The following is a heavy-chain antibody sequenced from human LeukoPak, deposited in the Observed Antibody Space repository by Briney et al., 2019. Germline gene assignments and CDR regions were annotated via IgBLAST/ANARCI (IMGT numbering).Heavy chain of an antibody. V-gene: IGHV4-31*03. J-gene: IGHJ5*02. CDR1: GGSISSGGYY. D-gene: IGHD3-10*01. CDR2: IYYSGST. CDR3: ARDMDYYGSGNYYNSRWFDP. Sequence: PSETLSLTCTVSGGSISSGGYYWSWIRQHPGKGLEWIVYIYYSGSTYYNPSLKSRVTISVDTSKNQFSLKLSSVTAADTAVYYCARDMDYYGSGNYYNSRWFDPWGQGTLVTVSS.